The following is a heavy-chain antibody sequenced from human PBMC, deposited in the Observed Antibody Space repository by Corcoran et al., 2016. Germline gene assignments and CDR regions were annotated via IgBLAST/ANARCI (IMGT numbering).Heavy chain of an antibody. J-gene: IGHJ6*02. Sequence: QVQLVESGGGVVQPGRSLRLSCAASGFTFSSYGMHWVRQAPGKGLEWVAFISYDGSNKYYADSVKGRFTISRDNSKNTLYLQMNSLRAEDKGVYYWAEDDPGYYHYYGMDVWGQGTNGTVS. CDR3: AEDDPGYYHYYGMDV. CDR2: ISYDGSNK. CDR1: GFTFSSYG. V-gene: IGHV3-30*18.